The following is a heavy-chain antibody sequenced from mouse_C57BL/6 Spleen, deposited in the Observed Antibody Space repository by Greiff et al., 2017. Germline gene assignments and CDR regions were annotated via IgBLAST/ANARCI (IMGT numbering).Heavy chain of an antibody. CDR2: IDPEGGET. Sequence: EVKLVESGAELVKPGASVKLSCTASGFNIKDYYMHWVQQRPEQGLEWIGRIDPEGGETKYAPRFQGKATITADSSSNTAYLQLSSLTCKNTAVYYCASPITAVVDYWGQGATLTVSS. CDR1: GFNIKDYY. V-gene: IGHV14-2*01. D-gene: IGHD1-1*01. CDR3: ASPITAVVDY. J-gene: IGHJ2*01.